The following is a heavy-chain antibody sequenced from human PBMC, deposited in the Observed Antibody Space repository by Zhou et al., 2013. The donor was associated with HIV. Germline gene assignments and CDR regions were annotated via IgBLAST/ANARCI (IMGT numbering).Heavy chain of an antibody. CDR2: INPETGDT. Sequence: QVQLVQSGSEVKKSGASVNISCKTSGYTFTDYYLHWVRQAPGQGLQWMGWINPETGDTNYAQTFKGRITMTRDTSINTTYMEVSRLRSDDTAVYYCARSHKWLRLRYEGNFDYWGQGTLVTVSS. V-gene: IGHV1-2*02. CDR3: ARSHKWLRLRYEGNFDY. D-gene: IGHD5-12*01. CDR1: GYTFTDYY. J-gene: IGHJ4*02.